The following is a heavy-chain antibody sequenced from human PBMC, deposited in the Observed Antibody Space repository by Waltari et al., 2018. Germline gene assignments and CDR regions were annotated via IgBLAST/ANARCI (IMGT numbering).Heavy chain of an antibody. CDR1: GGTFSSYA. CDR3: AREGRDCGGDCRHWYFDL. J-gene: IGHJ2*01. CDR2: NIPIFGTA. D-gene: IGHD2-21*02. Sequence: QVQLVQSGAEVKKPGSSVKVSCKASGGTFSSYAISWVRQAPGQGLEWVGGNIPIFGTANYAQKFQGRVTITADESTSTAYMELSSLRSEDTAVYYCAREGRDCGGDCRHWYFDLWGRGTLVTVSS. V-gene: IGHV1-69*01.